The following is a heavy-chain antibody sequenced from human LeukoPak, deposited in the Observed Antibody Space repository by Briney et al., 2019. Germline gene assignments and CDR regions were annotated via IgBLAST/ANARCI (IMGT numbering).Heavy chain of an antibody. CDR3: ARPFCSGGSCYSFGDY. CDR1: GFTFSSYA. J-gene: IGHJ4*02. V-gene: IGHV3-64*01. CDR2: ISSNGGST. Sequence: GGSLRLSCAASGFTFSSYAMHWVRQAPGKGLEYVSAISSNGGSTYYANSVKGRFTISRDNSKNTLYLQMGSLRAEDMAVYYCARPFCSGGSCYSFGDYWGQGILVTVSS. D-gene: IGHD2-15*01.